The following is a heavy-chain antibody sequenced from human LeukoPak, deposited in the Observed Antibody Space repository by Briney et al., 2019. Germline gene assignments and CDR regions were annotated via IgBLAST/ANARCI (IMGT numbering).Heavy chain of an antibody. Sequence: NPSETLSLTCTVSGDSISGYYWSWIRQPPGKGLEWIGNVYYSGGTNYNPSLKSRLTISVDTSTNQFSLKLSSVTAADTAVYYCARGGSYGYYWGQGTLVTVSS. CDR1: GDSISGYY. CDR2: VYYSGGT. V-gene: IGHV4-59*01. CDR3: ARGGSYGYY. J-gene: IGHJ4*02. D-gene: IGHD5-18*01.